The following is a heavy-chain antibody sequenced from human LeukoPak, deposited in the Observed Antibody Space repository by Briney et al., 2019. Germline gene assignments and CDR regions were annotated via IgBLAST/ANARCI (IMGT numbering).Heavy chain of an antibody. J-gene: IGHJ3*02. CDR1: GFTFDDYA. V-gene: IGHV3-9*03. D-gene: IGHD4-23*01. Sequence: GGSLRLSCAASGFTFDDYAMHWVRQAPGKGLEWVSGISWNSGSIGYADSVKGRFTISRDNAKNSLYLQMNSLRAEDMALYYCAKEMVTRGFRDAFDIWGQGTMVTVSS. CDR2: ISWNSGSI. CDR3: AKEMVTRGFRDAFDI.